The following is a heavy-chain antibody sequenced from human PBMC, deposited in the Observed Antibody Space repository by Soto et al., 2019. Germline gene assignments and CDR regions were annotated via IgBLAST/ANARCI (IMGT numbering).Heavy chain of an antibody. CDR3: ARWGIAAGDY. CDR1: GFTFSSYG. D-gene: IGHD6-13*01. CDR2: IWYDGNNK. J-gene: IGHJ4*02. Sequence: QVQLVESGGGVVQPGRSLRLSCAASGFTFSSYGMHWVREAPGKGLEWVAVIWYDGNNKYYADSVKGRFTISRDNSKNTLYLRINSLRAEDTAVYYCARWGIAAGDYWGQGTLVTVSS. V-gene: IGHV3-33*01.